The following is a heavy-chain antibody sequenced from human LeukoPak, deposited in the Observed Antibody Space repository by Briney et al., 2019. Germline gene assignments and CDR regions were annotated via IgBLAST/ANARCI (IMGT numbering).Heavy chain of an antibody. J-gene: IGHJ4*02. V-gene: IGHV3-48*03. Sequence: GGSLRLSCGASGFTFSSYEMNWIRQAPGKGLEWVSYVSSGGSAIYYADSVKGRFTISRDNAKNSLYLQMNSLRAEDTAVYYCARNDYSTSSYFYWGQGTRATVSS. CDR2: VSSGGSAI. CDR1: GFTFSSYE. D-gene: IGHD6-6*01. CDR3: ARNDYSTSSYFY.